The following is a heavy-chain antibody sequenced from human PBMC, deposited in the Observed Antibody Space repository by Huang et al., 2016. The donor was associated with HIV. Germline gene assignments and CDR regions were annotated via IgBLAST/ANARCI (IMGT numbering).Heavy chain of an antibody. CDR3: ARDPKYHRIGYYRQRRGIDI. CDR1: GYTFTSDW. V-gene: IGHV1-18*01. J-gene: IGHJ3*02. CDR2: ISASSGDT. Sequence: QIQLMQSGPELKQPGASVKVSCKASGYTFTSDWITWVRQAPGQGPEWMGWISASSGDTEYAQKFQGRVTLTTDTSTNIAYMELRSLRSDDTAKYYCARDPKYHRIGYYRQRRGIDIWGQGTMVSVSS. D-gene: IGHD3-22*01.